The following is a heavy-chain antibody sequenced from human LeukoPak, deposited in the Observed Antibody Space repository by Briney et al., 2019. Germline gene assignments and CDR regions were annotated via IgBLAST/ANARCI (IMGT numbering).Heavy chain of an antibody. Sequence: GGSLRLSCAASGFTFSNYAMSWVRQAPGKGLEWVSAISDTGGYTYYADSVKGRFTISRDDSKNTLYLQMNSLRAEDTAVYYCAKRSGDYWGQGTLVTVSS. CDR3: AKRSGDY. V-gene: IGHV3-23*01. CDR1: GFTFSNYA. D-gene: IGHD3-10*01. CDR2: ISDTGGYT. J-gene: IGHJ4*02.